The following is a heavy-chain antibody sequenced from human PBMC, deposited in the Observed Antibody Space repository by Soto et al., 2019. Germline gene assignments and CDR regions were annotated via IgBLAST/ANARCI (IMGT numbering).Heavy chain of an antibody. J-gene: IGHJ6*02. V-gene: IGHV4-34*01. CDR1: GGSFSGYY. Sequence: QVQLQQWGAGLLKPSETLSLTCAVYGGSFSGYYWSWIRQPPGKGLEWIGEINHSGSTNYNPSLKRRVTISVDPSKNQFSLKLSSVTAADTAVYYCARGRAGYCSSTSCYGDYYYGMDVWGQGTTVTVSS. D-gene: IGHD2-2*01. CDR2: INHSGST. CDR3: ARGRAGYCSSTSCYGDYYYGMDV.